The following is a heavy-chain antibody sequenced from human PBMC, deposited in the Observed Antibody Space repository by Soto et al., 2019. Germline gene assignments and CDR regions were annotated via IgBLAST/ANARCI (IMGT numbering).Heavy chain of an antibody. CDR1: GFTFSNAW. Sequence: EVQLVESGGGLVKPGGSLRLSCAASGFTFSNAWMNWVRQAPGKGLEWVGRIKSKTDGGTTDYAAPVKGRFTISRDDSTNTLYLQMNSLKTEDTAVYYCTTLYCGGDCRYGMDVWGQGTTVTVSS. D-gene: IGHD2-21*02. CDR2: IKSKTDGGTT. V-gene: IGHV3-15*07. CDR3: TTLYCGGDCRYGMDV. J-gene: IGHJ6*02.